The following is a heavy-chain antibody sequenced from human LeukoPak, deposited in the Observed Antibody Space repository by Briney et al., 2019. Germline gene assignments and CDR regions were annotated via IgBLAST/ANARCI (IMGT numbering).Heavy chain of an antibody. CDR3: ARGVGYCSSTSCHPTRTNFDY. CDR1: GGSFSGYY. Sequence: SETLSLTCAVYGGSFSGYYWSWIRQPPGKGLEWIGEINHSGSTNYNPSLKSRVTISVDTSKNQFSLKLSSVTAADTAVYYCARGVGYCSSTSCHPTRTNFDYWGQGTLVTVSS. D-gene: IGHD2-2*01. J-gene: IGHJ4*02. CDR2: INHSGST. V-gene: IGHV4-34*01.